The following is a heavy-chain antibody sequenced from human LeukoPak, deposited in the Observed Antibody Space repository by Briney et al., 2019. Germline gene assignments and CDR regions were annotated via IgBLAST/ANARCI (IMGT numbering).Heavy chain of an antibody. D-gene: IGHD1-1*01. V-gene: IGHV3-66*02. J-gene: IGHJ3*02. CDR3: ASNGGYRKSHDAFDI. Sequence: PGGSLRLSCAASGFTVSSNYMSWVRQAPGKGLECGSVIYSGGSTYYADSVKGRFTISRDNSKNTLYLQMNSLRAEDTAVYYCASNGGYRKSHDAFDIWGQGTMVTVSS. CDR1: GFTVSSNY. CDR2: IYSGGST.